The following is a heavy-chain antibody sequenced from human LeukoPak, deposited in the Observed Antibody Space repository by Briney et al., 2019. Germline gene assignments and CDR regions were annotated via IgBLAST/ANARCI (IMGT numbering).Heavy chain of an antibody. CDR3: ARASEHSSSFAFDI. D-gene: IGHD6-13*01. V-gene: IGHV3-7*04. CDR2: INQDGSEK. J-gene: IGHJ3*02. Sequence: GESLEISCAASGFTFRSHWMSWVRQAPGKGLEWVANINQDGSEKHYVDYVKGRFTISRDNAKNSLYLQMNSLRAEDTAMYYCARASEHSSSFAFDIWGQGTMVTVSS. CDR1: GFTFRSHW.